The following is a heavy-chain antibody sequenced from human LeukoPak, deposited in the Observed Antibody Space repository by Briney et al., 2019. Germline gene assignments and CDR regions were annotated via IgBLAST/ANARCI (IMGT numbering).Heavy chain of an antibody. CDR2: ISTSSSYI. J-gene: IGHJ4*02. CDR3: ARVKGGQWELLMPPDY. D-gene: IGHD1-26*01. V-gene: IGHV3-21*01. CDR1: GFTFDDYA. Sequence: GGSLRLSCAASGFTFDDYAMHWVRQAPGKGLEWVTSISTSSSYIYYADSVKGRFTISRDNAKNSLYLQMNSLRAEDTAVYYCARVKGGQWELLMPPDYWGQGTLVTVSS.